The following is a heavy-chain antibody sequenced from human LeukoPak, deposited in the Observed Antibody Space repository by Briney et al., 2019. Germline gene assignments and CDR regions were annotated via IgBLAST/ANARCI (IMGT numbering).Heavy chain of an antibody. V-gene: IGHV3-20*04. Sequence: GGSLRLTCADSGFTFDDYGMSWVRQAPGKGLEWVSGINWNGGSIVYADSVKGRSTISRDNAKNSLYLRMNSLRAEDTALYYCASGGIYYGAAFDFWGQGILVTVSS. CDR2: INWNGGSI. CDR3: ASGGIYYGAAFDF. J-gene: IGHJ4*02. CDR1: GFTFDDYG. D-gene: IGHD1-26*01.